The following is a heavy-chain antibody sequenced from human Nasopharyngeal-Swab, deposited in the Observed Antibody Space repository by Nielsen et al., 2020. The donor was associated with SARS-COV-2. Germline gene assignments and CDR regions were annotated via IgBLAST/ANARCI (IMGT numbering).Heavy chain of an antibody. Sequence: GESLKISCAASGFTFSGYYMDWVRQAPGKGLEWIGRSRNKANSYTTEYPASVRGRFTVSRDEPNNALFLQMNSLKTEDTAVYYCARGRNSFDYWGQGALVTVSS. V-gene: IGHV3-72*01. J-gene: IGHJ4*02. CDR3: ARGRNSFDY. CDR1: GFTFSGYY. CDR2: SRNKANSYTT.